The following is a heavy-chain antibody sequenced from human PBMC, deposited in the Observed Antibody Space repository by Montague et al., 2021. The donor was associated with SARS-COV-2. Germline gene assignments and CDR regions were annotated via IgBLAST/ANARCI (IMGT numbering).Heavy chain of an antibody. V-gene: IGHV4-59*08. D-gene: IGHD3-16*01. CDR3: ARHRIYLGESW. CDR1: GGSISRYY. CDR2: ISACSSP. Sequence: SETLSLTCTVSGGSISRYYWSWIRQSQGQGLEWISYISACSSPNYNPPLSSRVTVSVDTSKSQFFLKLTSVTAADTALYYCARHRIYLGESWWREGTLVTV. J-gene: IGHJ4*02.